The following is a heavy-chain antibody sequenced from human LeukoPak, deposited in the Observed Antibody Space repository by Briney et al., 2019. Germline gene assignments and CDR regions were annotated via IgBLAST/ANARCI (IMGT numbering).Heavy chain of an antibody. CDR1: GASISNSRDY. Sequence: SETLSLTCTVSGASISNSRDYWGWIRQPPGKGLEWIGSIYHSGSTYYNPSLKSRVTISVDTSKNQFSLKLSSVTAADTAVYYCARQPYSSSSGYFDYWGQGTLVTVSS. CDR2: IYHSGST. D-gene: IGHD6-6*01. V-gene: IGHV4-39*01. CDR3: ARQPYSSSSGYFDY. J-gene: IGHJ4*02.